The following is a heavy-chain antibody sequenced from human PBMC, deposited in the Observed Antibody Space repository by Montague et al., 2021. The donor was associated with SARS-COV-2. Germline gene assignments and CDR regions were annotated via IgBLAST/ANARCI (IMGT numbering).Heavy chain of an antibody. D-gene: IGHD3-10*01. J-gene: IGHJ6*03. CDR3: ARLGDGVVPSPILGVGPYYSNYSMDV. CDR2: IHHGGST. V-gene: IGHV4-34*01. CDR1: GGSFSTYS. Sequence: SETLSLTCAVHGGSFSTYSWNWIRQPPGKGLEWIGEIHHGGSTNYNPSLTRRVPISAATSKTQSSLKLTSVAAADTAVYYCARLGDGVVPSPILGVGPYYSNYSMDVWGKGTTVTVSS.